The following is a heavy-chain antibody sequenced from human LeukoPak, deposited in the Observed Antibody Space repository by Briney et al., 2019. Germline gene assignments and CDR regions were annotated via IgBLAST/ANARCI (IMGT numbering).Heavy chain of an antibody. CDR1: GYSFTSYW. CDR2: IYPGESDT. D-gene: IGHD6-19*01. CDR3: ARHGGQWLGQYYFDY. V-gene: IGHV5-51*01. J-gene: IGHJ4*02. Sequence: GESLKISCKGSGYSFTSYWIGWVRQMPGKGLEWMGIIYPGESDTRYSPSFQGQVTISADKSITTAYLQWSSLKVSDTAMHYCARHGGQWLGQYYFDYWGQGALVTVSS.